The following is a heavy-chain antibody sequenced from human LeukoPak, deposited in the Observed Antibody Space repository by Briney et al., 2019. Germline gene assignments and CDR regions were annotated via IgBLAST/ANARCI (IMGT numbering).Heavy chain of an antibody. J-gene: IGHJ6*02. V-gene: IGHV3-74*01. Sequence: GGSLRLSCVASRFTLSSYWMNWVRQAPGKGLVWVARTNYDGSYTDYADSVKGRFIISRDNAKNTLYLQMNSLRAEDTAVYYCARDGATIPYYYYGMDVWGQGTTVTVSS. CDR3: ARDGATIPYYYYGMDV. CDR2: TNYDGSYT. CDR1: RFTLSSYW. D-gene: IGHD5-12*01.